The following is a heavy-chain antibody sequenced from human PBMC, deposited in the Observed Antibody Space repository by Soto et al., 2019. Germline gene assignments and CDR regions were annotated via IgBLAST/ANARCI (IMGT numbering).Heavy chain of an antibody. CDR1: GFPFSDYY. D-gene: IGHD3-9*01. J-gene: IGHJ4*02. V-gene: IGHV3-11*05. Sequence: QVQLVESGGDLVKPGGSLRLSCAASGFPFSDYYMSWTRQAPGKGLGWVSSIGSSSSYTNYADSGKGRFTISRDNAKNSLYLQMNSLRAEDTAVYYCARRRPTGYYNYWGQGTLVTVSA. CDR2: IGSSSSYT. CDR3: ARRRPTGYYNY.